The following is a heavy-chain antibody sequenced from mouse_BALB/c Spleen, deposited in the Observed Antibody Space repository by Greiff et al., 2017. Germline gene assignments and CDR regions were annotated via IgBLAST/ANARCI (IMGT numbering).Heavy chain of an antibody. CDR1: GYAFSSYW. CDR3: ARGLRLRYFDV. J-gene: IGHJ1*01. CDR2: IYPGDGDT. V-gene: IGHV1-80*01. D-gene: IGHD1-2*01. Sequence: QVQLKESGAELVRPGSSVKISCKASGYAFSSYWMNWVKQRPGQGLEWIGQIYPGDGDTNYNGKFKGKATLTADKSSSTAYMQLSSLTSEDSAVYFCARGLRLRYFDVWGAGTTVTVSS.